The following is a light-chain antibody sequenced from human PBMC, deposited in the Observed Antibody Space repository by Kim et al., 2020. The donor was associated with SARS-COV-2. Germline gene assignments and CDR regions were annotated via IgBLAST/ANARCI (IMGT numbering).Light chain of an antibody. CDR2: GAS. CDR1: QSVSSSY. J-gene: IGKJ2*01. Sequence: EIVLTQSPGTLSLSPGERATLSCRASQSVSSSYLAWYQQKPGQAPRLLIYGASSRATGIPDRFSGSGSGTDFTLTISRLEPEDFAVYYCQQYGSSYTFSQGTKLVI. V-gene: IGKV3-20*01. CDR3: QQYGSSYT.